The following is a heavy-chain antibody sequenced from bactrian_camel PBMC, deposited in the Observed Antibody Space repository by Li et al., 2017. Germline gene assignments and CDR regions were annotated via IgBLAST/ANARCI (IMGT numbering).Heavy chain of an antibody. D-gene: IGHD1*01. CDR3: ARRDGPYCLGYSEAEYHY. V-gene: IGHV3S9*01. CDR1: LNPDSRYC. J-gene: IGHJ4*01. Sequence: HVQLVESGGGSVQTGGSLRLSCATSLNPDSRYCLGWIRQVPGKEREGVAGIDSDGTISHADTVKGRFTITQDNAKNTLYLQMNSLKPEDTAMYYCARRDGPYCLGYSEAEYHYWGLGTQVTVS. CDR2: IDSDGTI.